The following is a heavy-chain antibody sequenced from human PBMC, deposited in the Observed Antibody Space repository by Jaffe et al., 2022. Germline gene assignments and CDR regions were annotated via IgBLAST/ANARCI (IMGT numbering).Heavy chain of an antibody. D-gene: IGHD4-4*01. Sequence: QLQLQESGPGLVKPSETLSLTCTVSGGSISSSSYYWGWIRQPPGKGLEWIGSIYYSGSTYYNPSLKSRVTISVDTSKNQFSLKLSSVTAADTAVYYCARHEGAQLLELDYWGQGTLVTVSS. CDR2: IYYSGST. V-gene: IGHV4-39*01. J-gene: IGHJ4*02. CDR1: GGSISSSSYY. CDR3: ARHEGAQLLELDY.